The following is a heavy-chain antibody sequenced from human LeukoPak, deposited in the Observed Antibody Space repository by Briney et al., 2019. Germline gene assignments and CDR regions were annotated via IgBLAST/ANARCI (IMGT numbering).Heavy chain of an antibody. J-gene: IGHJ4*02. CDR3: ARDVWTGVAVSDY. Sequence: GGSLRLSCSASGFTFSTYTMKWVRQAPGKGLEWLANIKEDGSIQYYLDSVRGRFTISRDNAKTSVYLQLSSLRADDTAVYYCARDVWTGVAVSDYWGQGTLVTVSS. CDR2: IKEDGSIQ. CDR1: GFTFSTYT. V-gene: IGHV3-7*01. D-gene: IGHD6-19*01.